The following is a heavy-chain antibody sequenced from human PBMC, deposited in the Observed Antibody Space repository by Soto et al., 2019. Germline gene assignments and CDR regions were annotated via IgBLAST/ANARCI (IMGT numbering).Heavy chain of an antibody. CDR3: ARLADCSGGSCYLLDY. CDR1: GGSISSSSYY. D-gene: IGHD2-15*01. V-gene: IGHV4-39*01. Sequence: QLQLQESGPGLVKPSETLSLTCTVSGGSISSSSYYWGWIRQPPGKGLEWIGSIYYSGSTYYNPSLKSRVTISVDTSKNQFSLKLSSVTAADTAVYYCARLADCSGGSCYLLDYWGQGTLVTVSS. CDR2: IYYSGST. J-gene: IGHJ4*02.